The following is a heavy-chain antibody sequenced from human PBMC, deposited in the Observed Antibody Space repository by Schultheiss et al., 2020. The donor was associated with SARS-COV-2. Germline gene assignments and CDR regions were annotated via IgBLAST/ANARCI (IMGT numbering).Heavy chain of an antibody. CDR3: ARETVVTPDFDY. D-gene: IGHD4-23*01. J-gene: IGHJ4*02. CDR1: GFTFSSYA. Sequence: GGSLRLSCAASGFTFSSYAMSWVRQAPGKGLAWVSRISHDGTETSYTDSVKGRFTISRDNAKNSLFLQMNSLRAEDTAVYYCARETVVTPDFDYWGQGTLVTVSS. CDR2: ISHDGTET. V-gene: IGHV3-21*01.